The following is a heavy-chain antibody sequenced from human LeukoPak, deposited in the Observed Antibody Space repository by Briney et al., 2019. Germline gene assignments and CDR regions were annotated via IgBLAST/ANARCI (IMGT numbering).Heavy chain of an antibody. CDR3: ARERQDTIVHTGAFDI. D-gene: IGHD3-10*01. V-gene: IGHV3-30-3*01. Sequence: GRSLRLSCAASGFTSSPYIMHWVRQAPGKGLEWVAVIASDGSQIFYVESVKGRFTISRDNSKNTLYLQMNSLRAEDTAVYFCARERQDTIVHTGAFDIWGQGTMVTVSS. CDR1: GFTSSPYI. CDR2: IASDGSQI. J-gene: IGHJ3*02.